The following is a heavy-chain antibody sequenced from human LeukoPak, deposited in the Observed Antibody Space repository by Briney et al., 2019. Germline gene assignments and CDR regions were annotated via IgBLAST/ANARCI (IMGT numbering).Heavy chain of an antibody. Sequence: PGGSLRLSCAASGFTFSSYAMSWVRQAPGKGLEWVSAISGSGGSTYYADSVKGRFTISRDYSKNTLYLQMNSLRAEDTAVYYCAKAPYYYDSSGYYYETYYYGMDVWGQGTTVTVSS. V-gene: IGHV3-23*01. J-gene: IGHJ6*02. CDR2: ISGSGGST. CDR1: GFTFSSYA. CDR3: AKAPYYYDSSGYYYETYYYGMDV. D-gene: IGHD3-22*01.